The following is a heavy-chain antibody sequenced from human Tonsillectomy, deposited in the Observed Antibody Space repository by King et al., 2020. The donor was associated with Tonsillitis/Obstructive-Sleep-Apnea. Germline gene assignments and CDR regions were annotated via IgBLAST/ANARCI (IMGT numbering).Heavy chain of an antibody. CDR2: ISYIGST. CDR3: ARERSFYYDFWSGYCYGMDV. CDR1: GGPISNFY. J-gene: IGHJ6*02. Sequence: HVQLQESGPGLVKPSETLSLTCTVSGGPISNFYWNWIRQPPGKGLEWIGYISYIGSTKYNPSLKSRVTISVDTSKNQFSLKLSSVTAADTAVYFCARERSFYYDFWSGYCYGMDVWGQGTTVTVSS. D-gene: IGHD3-3*01. V-gene: IGHV4-59*01.